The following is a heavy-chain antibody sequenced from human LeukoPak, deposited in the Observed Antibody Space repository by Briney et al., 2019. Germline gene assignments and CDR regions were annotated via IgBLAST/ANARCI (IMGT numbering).Heavy chain of an antibody. CDR1: GFTFSSYG. J-gene: IGHJ6*03. CDR3: ARVGPSDSTCYMDV. D-gene: IGHD6-13*01. CDR2: ISSSSSTI. V-gene: IGHV3-48*01. Sequence: GGSLRLSCAASGFTFSSYGMSWVRQAPGKGLEWVSYISSSSSTIYYADSVKGRFTISRDNAKNSLYLQMNSLRAEDTAVYYCARVGPSDSTCYMDVWGKGTTVTVSS.